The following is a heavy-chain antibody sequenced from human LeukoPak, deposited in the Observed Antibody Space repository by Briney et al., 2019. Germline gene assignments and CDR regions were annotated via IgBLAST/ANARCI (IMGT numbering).Heavy chain of an antibody. D-gene: IGHD1-26*01. CDR2: IHPNRGDT. J-gene: IGHJ4*02. V-gene: IGHV1-2*02. CDR3: ARDRSVVGATGPFDY. CDR1: AYTLTGYY. Sequence: ASVKVSCKASAYTLTGYYMHWVRQAPGQGLEWMGWIHPNRGDTNYAQKFQGRVTMTRDTSISTAYMELSSLRSDDTAVYYCARDRSVVGATGPFDYWGQGTLVTVSS.